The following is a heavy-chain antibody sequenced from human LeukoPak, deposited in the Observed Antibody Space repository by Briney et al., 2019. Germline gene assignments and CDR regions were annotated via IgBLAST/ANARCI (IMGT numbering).Heavy chain of an antibody. J-gene: IGHJ5*02. CDR3: ARDYYENRTYAFLVGVFDP. CDR2: ISAHNGNT. V-gene: IGHV1-18*01. D-gene: IGHD3-22*01. CDR1: GYTFTASG. Sequence: GASVKVSCKASGYTFTASGISWVRQAPGQGLEWMGWISAHNGNTYYAKKFQGRVTMTTDTSTNTAYMELRRLRSDDTAVYYCARDYYENRTYAFLVGVFDPWGQGTLVTVSS.